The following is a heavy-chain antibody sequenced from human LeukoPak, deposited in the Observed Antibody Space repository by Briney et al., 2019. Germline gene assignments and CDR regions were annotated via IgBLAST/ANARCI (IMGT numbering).Heavy chain of an antibody. V-gene: IGHV4-59*01. CDR3: ARDMSAVAGTSREFDY. J-gene: IGHJ4*02. CDR1: GGSINNYY. CDR2: VYYTGST. Sequence: PSETLSLTCTVSGGSINNYYWNWIRQPPGKGLEWLGYVYYTGSTNYNASFKSRVTISVDTSKNQFSLKLSSVTAADTAVYYCARDMSAVAGTSREFDYWGQGTLVTVSS. D-gene: IGHD6-19*01.